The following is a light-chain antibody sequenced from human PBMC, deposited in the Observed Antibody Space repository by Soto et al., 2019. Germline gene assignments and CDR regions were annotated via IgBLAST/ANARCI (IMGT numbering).Light chain of an antibody. CDR2: DAS. CDR3: QQYSSYPWT. CDR1: QTISSW. V-gene: IGKV1-5*01. J-gene: IGKJ1*01. Sequence: DIRMTQSPSTLSASVGDRVTITCRPSQTISSWLAWYQQKPGRAPNLLIYDASSLESGVPSRFNGSGSGTEFTLTISSLQPDDFATYYCQQYSSYPWTFGQGTKVEIK.